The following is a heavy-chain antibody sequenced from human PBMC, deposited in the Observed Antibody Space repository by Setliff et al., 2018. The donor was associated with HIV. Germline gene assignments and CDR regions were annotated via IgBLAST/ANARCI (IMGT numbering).Heavy chain of an antibody. J-gene: IGHJ6*02. V-gene: IGHV5-51*01. CDR3: ASSITVAAGRSHYYYAMDV. CDR2: IYPGDSDT. Sequence: PGESLKISCKASGFTFTDYWIGWVRQMPGKGLEWMGIIYPGDSDTRYSPSFQGQVTISADKSISTAYLQWSSLKASDTAMYYCASSITVAAGRSHYYYAMDVWGQGTTVTVSS. D-gene: IGHD1-20*01. CDR1: GFTFTDYW.